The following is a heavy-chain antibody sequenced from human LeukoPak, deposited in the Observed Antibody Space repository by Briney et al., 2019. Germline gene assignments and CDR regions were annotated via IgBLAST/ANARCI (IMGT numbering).Heavy chain of an antibody. J-gene: IGHJ5*02. CDR2: IYPGDSDT. Sequence: GESLKISCKGSGYSFTSYWIGWVRQMPGKGLEWMGIIYPGDSDTRYSPPFQGQVTISADKSISTAYLQWSSLKASDTAMYYCARGPYCSSTSCYGLGGFDPWGQGTLVTVSS. CDR1: GYSFTSYW. D-gene: IGHD2-2*01. V-gene: IGHV5-51*01. CDR3: ARGPYCSSTSCYGLGGFDP.